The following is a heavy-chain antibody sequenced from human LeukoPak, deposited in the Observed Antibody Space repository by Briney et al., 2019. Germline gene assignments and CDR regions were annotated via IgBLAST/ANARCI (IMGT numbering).Heavy chain of an antibody. D-gene: IGHD2-2*02. CDR2: IVVGSGNT. CDR1: GYTFTSYD. Sequence: SVKVSCKASGYTFTSYDINWVRQARGQRLEWIGWIVVGSGNTNYAQKFQERVTITRDMSTSTAYMELSSLRSEDTAVYYCAAIGPNCSSTSCYNQDAFDIWGQGTMVTVSS. CDR3: AAIGPNCSSTSCYNQDAFDI. V-gene: IGHV1-58*02. J-gene: IGHJ3*02.